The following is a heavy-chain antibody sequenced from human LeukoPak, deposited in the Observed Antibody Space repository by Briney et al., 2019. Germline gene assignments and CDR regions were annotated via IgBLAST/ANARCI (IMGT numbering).Heavy chain of an antibody. CDR3: ARSSGSYSGDHFDY. V-gene: IGHV4-39*07. CDR1: GGSISSSSYY. J-gene: IGHJ4*02. Sequence: SETLSLTCTVSGGSISSSSYYWGWIRQSPGKGLEWIGSIYYSGSTYYNPSLKSRVTTSVDTSKNQFSLKLSSATAADTAVYYCARSSGSYSGDHFDYWGQGSLVTVSS. CDR2: IYYSGST. D-gene: IGHD1-26*01.